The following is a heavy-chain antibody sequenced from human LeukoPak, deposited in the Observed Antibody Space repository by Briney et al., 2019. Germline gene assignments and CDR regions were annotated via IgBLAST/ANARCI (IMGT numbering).Heavy chain of an antibody. J-gene: IGHJ5*02. CDR3: ARGLRDSSGWYNWFDP. V-gene: IGHV4-30-4*08. CDR1: GGSISSGDYC. CDR2: IYYGGSS. Sequence: PSETLSLTCTVSGGSISSGDYCWSWIRQPPGKGLEWIGYIYYGGSSYYNPSLKSRVTISVDTSKNQFSLKLSSVTAADTAVYYCARGLRDSSGWYNWFDPWGQGTLVTVSS. D-gene: IGHD6-19*01.